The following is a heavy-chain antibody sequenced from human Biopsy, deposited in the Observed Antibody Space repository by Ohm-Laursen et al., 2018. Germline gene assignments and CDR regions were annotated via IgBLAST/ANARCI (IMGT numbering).Heavy chain of an antibody. CDR1: GYAVNDYF. V-gene: IGHV1-2*02. CDR2: ISTNSGGT. D-gene: IGHD3-16*01. J-gene: IGHJ3*01. Sequence: VASVKVSCQGSGYAVNDYFLHRLRQAPGQGPEWMGWISTNSGGTNYAQKFQGRVTMTTDTSTSTVYLELRRLISDDTAVYYCARDIMNRIAGLVARSDVFDVWGQGTLVTVSS. CDR3: ARDIMNRIAGLVARSDVFDV.